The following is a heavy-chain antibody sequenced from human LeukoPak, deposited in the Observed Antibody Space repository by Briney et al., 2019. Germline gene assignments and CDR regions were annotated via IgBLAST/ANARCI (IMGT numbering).Heavy chain of an antibody. J-gene: IGHJ6*02. CDR2: MNPNNGNT. D-gene: IGHD3-3*01. CDR1: GFTFTSYD. V-gene: IGHV1-8*01. CDR3: ARSPRFLAFYYYGMDV. Sequence: ASVKVSCKASGFTFTSYDINWVRQASGQGLEWMGWMNPNNGNTGYAQKFQGRVTMTTDTSTSTAYMELRSLRSDDTAVYYCARSPRFLAFYYYGMDVWGQGTTVTVSS.